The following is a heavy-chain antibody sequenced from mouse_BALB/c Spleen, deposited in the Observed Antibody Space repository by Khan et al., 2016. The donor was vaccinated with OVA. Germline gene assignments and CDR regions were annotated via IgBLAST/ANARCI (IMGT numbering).Heavy chain of an antibody. CDR1: GYTFTDFY. Sequence: LLESGPELVKPGASVKISCKASGYTFTDFYINWVKQKPGQGLEWIGWIYPGSGNTKYNEKFKGKATLTVDTSSSTAYMQLSSLTSEDTAVYFCARSSFYPFYFDYWGQGTTLTVSS. J-gene: IGHJ2*01. CDR3: ARSSFYPFYFDY. CDR2: IYPGSGNT. V-gene: IGHV1-84*02. D-gene: IGHD2-1*01.